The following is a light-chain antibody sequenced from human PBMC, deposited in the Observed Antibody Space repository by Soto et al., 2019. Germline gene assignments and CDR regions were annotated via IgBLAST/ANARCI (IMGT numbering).Light chain of an antibody. V-gene: IGKV3-20*01. Sequence: EIVLTQSPGTLSLSPGERATLSCRASQSVSSSYLAWYQQKPGQAPRLLIYGASSRATGIPDRFSGSGSGTDFTLTISRLEPEDFAVYYCQYSDNSWTFGQGTRLEIK. J-gene: IGKJ5*01. CDR1: QSVSSSY. CDR2: GAS. CDR3: QYSDNSWT.